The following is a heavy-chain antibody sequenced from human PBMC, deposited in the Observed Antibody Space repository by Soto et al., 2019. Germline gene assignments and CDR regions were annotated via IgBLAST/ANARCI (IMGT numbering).Heavy chain of an antibody. CDR2: IYYSGST. J-gene: IGHJ6*02. Sequence: TLSLTCTVSGGSISSYYWSWIRQPPGKGLEWIGYIYYSGSTNYNPSLKSRVTISVDTSKNQFSLKLSSVTAADTAVYYCARARDYYYGMDVWGQGTTVTVSS. V-gene: IGHV4-59*01. CDR1: GGSISSYY. CDR3: ARARDYYYGMDV.